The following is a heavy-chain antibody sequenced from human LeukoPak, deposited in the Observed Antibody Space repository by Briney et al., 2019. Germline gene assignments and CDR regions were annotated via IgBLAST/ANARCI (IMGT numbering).Heavy chain of an antibody. CDR1: GGSISSSNW. CDR2: IYHSEST. CDR3: VREGEYGDYIFDY. J-gene: IGHJ4*02. Sequence: SETLSLTCAVSGGSISSSNWWSWVRQSPGKGLEWIGEIYHSESTNYNPSLKSRVTISVDKSKNQFSLKLSSVTAADTAVYYCVREGEYGDYIFDYWGQGTLVTVSS. D-gene: IGHD4-17*01. V-gene: IGHV4-4*02.